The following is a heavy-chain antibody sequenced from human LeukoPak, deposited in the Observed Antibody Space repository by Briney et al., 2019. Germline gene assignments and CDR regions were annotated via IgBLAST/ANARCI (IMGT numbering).Heavy chain of an antibody. CDR3: ARDGYYGSGSYCNVADY. CDR1: GGTFSSYA. D-gene: IGHD3-10*01. Sequence: GASVKVSCKASGGTFSSYAISWVRQAPGQGLEWMGGIIPIFGTANYAQKFQGRVTITTDESTSTAYMELSSLRSEDTAVYYCARDGYYGSGSYCNVADYWGQGTLVTVSS. V-gene: IGHV1-69*05. J-gene: IGHJ4*02. CDR2: IIPIFGTA.